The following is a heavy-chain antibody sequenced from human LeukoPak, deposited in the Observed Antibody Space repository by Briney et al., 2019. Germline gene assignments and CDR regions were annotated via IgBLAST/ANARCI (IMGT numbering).Heavy chain of an antibody. CDR1: GYTFTSYG. J-gene: IGHJ4*02. V-gene: IGHV1-18*01. CDR2: ISAYNGNT. Sequence: ASVKVSCKASGYTFTSYGISWVRQAPGQGLESMGWISAYNGNTNYAQKLQGRVTMTTDTSTSTAYMELRSLRSDDTAVYYCARDPTQYSSGWYGYWGQGTLVTVSS. D-gene: IGHD6-19*01. CDR3: ARDPTQYSSGWYGY.